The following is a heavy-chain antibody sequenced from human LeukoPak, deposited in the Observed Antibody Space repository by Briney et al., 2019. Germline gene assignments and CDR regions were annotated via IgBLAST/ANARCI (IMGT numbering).Heavy chain of an antibody. CDR3: AREGYDSSGYYDY. CDR1: GGSFSGYY. Sequence: SETLSLTCAVYGGSFSGYYWTWIRQSSGKGLEWVGEINHSGSTNYNPSLKSRVIISVNTSKNQFSLKLSSVTAADTAVCYCAREGYDSSGYYDYWGQGTLVTVSS. V-gene: IGHV4-34*01. CDR2: INHSGST. D-gene: IGHD3-22*01. J-gene: IGHJ4*02.